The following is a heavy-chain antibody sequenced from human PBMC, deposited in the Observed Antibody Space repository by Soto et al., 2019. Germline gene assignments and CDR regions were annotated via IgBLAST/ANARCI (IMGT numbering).Heavy chain of an antibody. J-gene: IGHJ4*02. CDR3: ARRAGNRRGYPIDS. CDR2: IYYSGST. Sequence: QVQLQESGPGLVKPSQTLSLTCAVSGGSIRSDGSYWTWIRQLPGGGLEWIGYIYYSGSTSYNPSLESLASISVDSSENQFSLRLTSVTAADTAVYYCARRAGNRRGYPIDSWGQGTLVTVSS. V-gene: IGHV4-31*01. D-gene: IGHD5-18*01. CDR1: GGSIRSDGSY.